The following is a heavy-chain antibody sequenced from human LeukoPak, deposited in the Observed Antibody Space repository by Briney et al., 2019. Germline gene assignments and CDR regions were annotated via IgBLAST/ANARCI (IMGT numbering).Heavy chain of an antibody. D-gene: IGHD6-13*01. Sequence: GGSLRLSCAASGFTFDDYAMYWVRQAPGKGLEWVSGISWNSGSIGYADSVKGRFTISRDNAKNSLYLQMNSLRAEDTAVYYCASGYSSSWYYFDYWGQGTLVTVSS. J-gene: IGHJ4*02. V-gene: IGHV3-9*01. CDR3: ASGYSSSWYYFDY. CDR2: ISWNSGSI. CDR1: GFTFDDYA.